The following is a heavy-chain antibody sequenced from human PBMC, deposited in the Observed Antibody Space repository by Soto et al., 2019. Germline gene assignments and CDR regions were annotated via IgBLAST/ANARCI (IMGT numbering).Heavy chain of an antibody. CDR3: TAGHLALPGRRLNDGFDF. CDR2: FSISSDYI. CDR1: GFNFSTYC. D-gene: IGHD3-3*02. V-gene: IGHV3-21*01. J-gene: IGHJ3*01. Sequence: NPGGSLRLSCAASGFNFSTYCMNWVRQAPGKGLEWVSSFSISSDYIYYADSVKGRFTISRDNAKNSLYLHMNSLTAEDTGVYYCTAGHLALPGRRLNDGFDFWGQGTMVTVSS.